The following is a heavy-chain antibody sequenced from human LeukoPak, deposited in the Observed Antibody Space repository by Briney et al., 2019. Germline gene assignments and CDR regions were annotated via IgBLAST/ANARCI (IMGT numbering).Heavy chain of an antibody. Sequence: GASVKVSCKASGYTFTSYAMNWVRQAPGQGLEWMGWINTNTGSPTYAQGFTGRFVFSLDTSVSTAYLQISSLKAEDTAVYYCAKVQGFCYSTSCYPDYWGQGTLVTVSS. CDR1: GYTFTSYA. J-gene: IGHJ4*02. CDR2: INTNTGSP. D-gene: IGHD2-2*01. V-gene: IGHV7-4-1*02. CDR3: AKVQGFCYSTSCYPDY.